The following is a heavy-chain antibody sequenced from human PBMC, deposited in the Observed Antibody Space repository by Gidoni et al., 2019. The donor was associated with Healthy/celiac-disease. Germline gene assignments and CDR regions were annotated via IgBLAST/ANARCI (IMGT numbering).Heavy chain of an antibody. Sequence: QVQLTESGSGLVNPARTPSITCAGSAGSISSSNWWSWVRQPPGKGLEWIGEIYHSGSTNYNPSLKSRGTISVDKSKNQFSLKLSSVTAADTAVYYCARVPFTSHGWDYWGQGTLVTVSS. V-gene: IGHV4-4*02. CDR1: AGSISSSNW. CDR3: ARVPFTSHGWDY. CDR2: IYHSGST. D-gene: IGHD2-2*01. J-gene: IGHJ4*02.